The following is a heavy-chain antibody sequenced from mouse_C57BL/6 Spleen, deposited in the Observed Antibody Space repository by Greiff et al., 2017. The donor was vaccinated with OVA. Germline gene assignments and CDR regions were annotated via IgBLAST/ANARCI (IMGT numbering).Heavy chain of an antibody. CDR3: ARGRRSGAMDY. CDR1: GFTFSSYA. CDR2: ISDGGSYT. Sequence: EVMLVESGGGLVKPGGSLKLSCAASGFTFSSYAMSWVRQTPEKRLEWVATISDGGSYTYYPDNVKGRFTISRDNAKNNLYLQMSHLKSEDTAMYYCARGRRSGAMDYWGQGTSVTVSS. J-gene: IGHJ4*01. V-gene: IGHV5-4*03. D-gene: IGHD1-1*01.